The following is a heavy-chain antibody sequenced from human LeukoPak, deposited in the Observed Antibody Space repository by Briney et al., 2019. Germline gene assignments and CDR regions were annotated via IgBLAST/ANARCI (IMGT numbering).Heavy chain of an antibody. D-gene: IGHD6-13*01. V-gene: IGHV3-7*01. Sequence: GGSLRLSCAASGSTFSTYWMSWVRQAPGKGLEWVANIKQDGSEKYYVDSVKGRFTISRDNAKNSLYLQTNSLRAEDTAMYYCARDSAGNDYWGQGTLVTVSS. CDR3: ARDSAGNDY. J-gene: IGHJ4*02. CDR1: GSTFSTYW. CDR2: IKQDGSEK.